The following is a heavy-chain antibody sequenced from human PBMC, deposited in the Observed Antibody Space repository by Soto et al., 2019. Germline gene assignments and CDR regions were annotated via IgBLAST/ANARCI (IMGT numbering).Heavy chain of an antibody. CDR3: TRFSLVGATGGSYFDF. CDR2: IKNKATSYTK. D-gene: IGHD1-26*01. V-gene: IGHV3-72*01. Sequence: VQLVESGGGLVQHGGTLRLSCAASGFIFSDHYIDWDRHAPRKALDLVGRIKNKATSYTKEYAASEKGRSTISRDDSKNSLYLTMHSLKPEDTAVYYCTRFSLVGATGGSYFDFWGQGTLLTVS. CDR1: GFIFSDHY. J-gene: IGHJ4*02.